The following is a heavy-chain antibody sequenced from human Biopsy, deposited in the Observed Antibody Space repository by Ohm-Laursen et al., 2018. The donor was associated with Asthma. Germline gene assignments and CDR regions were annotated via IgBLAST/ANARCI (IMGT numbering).Heavy chain of an antibody. CDR1: PGSFSGFF. Sequence: SDTLSLTCDVYPGSFSGFFWTWIRQSPGKGLEWIGETNERGVTNNNPSLKSRVIISIDTYWYRVSPKLTSVTAADTAVYYCARGPELDVWGQGTTVTVSS. V-gene: IGHV4-34*01. CDR3: ARGPELDV. J-gene: IGHJ6*02. CDR2: TNERGVT.